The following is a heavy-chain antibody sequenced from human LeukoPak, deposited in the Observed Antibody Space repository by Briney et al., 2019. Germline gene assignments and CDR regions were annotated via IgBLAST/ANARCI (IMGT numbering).Heavy chain of an antibody. V-gene: IGHV4-31*03. CDR3: ARHKPTGSYPLEL. Sequence: PSQTLSLTCTVSGGSISSCGYYWSWIRQHPGKGREWIRYIYYSGSTYYNPSLKGRVTISVDTSTSQLSLKLSSATAADTAVYYCARHKPTGSYPLELWGQGTLVTVSS. CDR1: GGSISSCGYY. CDR2: IYYSGST. J-gene: IGHJ4*02. D-gene: IGHD3-10*01.